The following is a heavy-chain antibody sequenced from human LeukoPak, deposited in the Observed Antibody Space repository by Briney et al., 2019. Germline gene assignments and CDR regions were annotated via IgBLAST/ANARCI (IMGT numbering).Heavy chain of an antibody. D-gene: IGHD6-6*01. CDR3: ARRVHSSSSGFDY. CDR1: GVSISGIS. Sequence: SETLSLTCTVSGVSISGISWSWLRQPPGKALGWCGYLSDSGTTSYNPSPNSLVSISGDTSRNQFSLNLTPVTAADAAVYYCARRVHSSSSGFDYWGQGTLVTVSS. V-gene: IGHV4-59*08. CDR2: LSDSGTT. J-gene: IGHJ4*02.